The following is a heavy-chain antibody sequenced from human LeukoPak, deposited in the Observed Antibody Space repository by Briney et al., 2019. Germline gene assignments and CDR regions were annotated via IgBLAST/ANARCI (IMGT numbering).Heavy chain of an antibody. D-gene: IGHD4-17*01. Sequence: SETLSLTCAVYGGSFSGHYWRWIRQPPGKGLEWIGEINHSGSTNYNPSLESRVTISVDTSKNQFSLKLSTDTSVDTDVYYCARGEDGDYYFQHWGQGTLVTVSS. CDR3: ARGEDGDYYFQH. V-gene: IGHV4-34*01. CDR1: GGSFSGHY. CDR2: INHSGST. J-gene: IGHJ1*01.